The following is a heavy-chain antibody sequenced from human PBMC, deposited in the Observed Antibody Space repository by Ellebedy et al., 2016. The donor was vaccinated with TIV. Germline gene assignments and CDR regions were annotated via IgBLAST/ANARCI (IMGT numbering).Heavy chain of an antibody. D-gene: IGHD3-22*01. Sequence: PGGSLRLSCVASGFTLHKCRLNWIRQAPGKGLEWVSSISSDLRYINYTGSVKGRFTISRDNAKNSLSLQMNSLRAEDTALYYCAKDHHLRSVDGSGYWPLDYWGQGTLVTVSS. CDR2: ISSDLRYI. V-gene: IGHV3-21*04. CDR1: GFTLHKCR. CDR3: AKDHHLRSVDGSGYWPLDY. J-gene: IGHJ4*02.